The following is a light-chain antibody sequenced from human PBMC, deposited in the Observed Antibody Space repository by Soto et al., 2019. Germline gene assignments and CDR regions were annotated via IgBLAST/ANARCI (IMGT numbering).Light chain of an antibody. CDR1: SSDVGCYHY. J-gene: IGLJ2*01. CDR3: SSYAGSNVL. V-gene: IGLV2-8*01. Sequence: QSVLTQPPSASGSPGQSVTISCTGTSSDVGCYHYVSWYQQHPGKAPKLMIYEVSKRPSGVPDRFSGSKSGNTASLTVSGLQAEDEADYYCSSYAGSNVLFGGGTKLTVL. CDR2: EVS.